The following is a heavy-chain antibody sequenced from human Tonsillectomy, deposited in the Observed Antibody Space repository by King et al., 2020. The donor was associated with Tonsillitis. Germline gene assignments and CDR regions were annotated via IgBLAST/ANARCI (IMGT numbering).Heavy chain of an antibody. CDR2: IKSKTDGETT. J-gene: IGHJ3*02. V-gene: IGHV3-15*07. CDR3: TTSYDSSGYGVDAFDI. CDR1: DFTFGNAW. D-gene: IGHD3-22*01. Sequence: VQLVESGGGLVKPGGSLRLSCAASDFTFGNAWMNLVRQAPGKGLEWVGRIKSKTDGETTDYAAPVKGRFTISRDDSKNTLYLQMNSLKTEDTAVYYCTTSYDSSGYGVDAFDIWGQGTMVTVSS.